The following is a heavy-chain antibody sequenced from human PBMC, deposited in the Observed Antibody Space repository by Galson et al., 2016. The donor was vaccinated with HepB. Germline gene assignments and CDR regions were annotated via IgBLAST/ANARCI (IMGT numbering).Heavy chain of an antibody. V-gene: IGHV1-69*13. J-gene: IGHJ6*03. CDR2: IIPIFGTA. Sequence: SVKVSCKASGGIFSSYAISWVRQAPGQGLEWMGGIIPIFGTANYAQKVQGRVTITADESTSTAYMELSSLRSEDTAVYYLAGSWFGSSGYYFHYMDVWGKGTTVTVSS. CDR1: GGIFSSYA. CDR3: AGSWFGSSGYYFHYMDV. D-gene: IGHD3-22*01.